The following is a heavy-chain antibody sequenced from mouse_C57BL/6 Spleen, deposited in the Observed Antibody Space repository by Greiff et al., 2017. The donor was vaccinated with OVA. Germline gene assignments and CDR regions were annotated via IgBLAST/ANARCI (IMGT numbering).Heavy chain of an antibody. CDR1: GYTFTDYY. Sequence: EVKLMESGPELVKPGASVKISCKASGYTFTDYYMNWVKQSHGKSLEWIGDINPNNGGTSYKQKFKGKATLTVDKSTSTAYMELRSLTSEDSAVYYCARFYYDYDAYFDYWGQGTTLTVSS. J-gene: IGHJ2*01. V-gene: IGHV1-26*01. D-gene: IGHD2-4*01. CDR2: INPNNGGT. CDR3: ARFYYDYDAYFDY.